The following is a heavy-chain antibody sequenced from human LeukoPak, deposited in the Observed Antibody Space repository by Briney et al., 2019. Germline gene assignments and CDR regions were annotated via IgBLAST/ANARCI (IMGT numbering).Heavy chain of an antibody. CDR3: ARGPSSNWSGLDF. J-gene: IGHJ4*02. CDR1: GLTFSSHW. D-gene: IGHD6-13*01. CDR2: ISPTGSTT. V-gene: IGHV3-74*01. Sequence: GGSLRLSCAASGLTFSSHWMHWVRQLPGKGLVWVSRISPTGSTTSYADSVKGRFTVSRDNAKNTLYLQVNNLRAEDTAVYYCARGPSSNWSGLDFWGQGTLLTVSS.